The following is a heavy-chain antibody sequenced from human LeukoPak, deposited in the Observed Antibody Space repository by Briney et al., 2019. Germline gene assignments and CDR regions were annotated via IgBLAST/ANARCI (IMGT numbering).Heavy chain of an antibody. J-gene: IGHJ6*03. CDR3: ARTTEGGYTYDFFYYYYMDV. Sequence: SETLSLTCGVYGGSFNAYYWSWIRQPPGKGLEWIGEINHSGSTNYNPSLKSRVTISLDTSKSQFSLKLSSVTAADTAVYYCARTTEGGYTYDFFYYYYMDVWGKGTTVTISS. CDR1: GGSFNAYY. D-gene: IGHD5-18*01. V-gene: IGHV4-34*01. CDR2: INHSGST.